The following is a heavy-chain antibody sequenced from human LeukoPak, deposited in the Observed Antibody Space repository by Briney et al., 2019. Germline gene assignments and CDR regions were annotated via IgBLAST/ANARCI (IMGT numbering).Heavy chain of an antibody. CDR2: ISSSSSYI. Sequence: GGSLRLSCAASGFTFSSYSMNWVRQAPGKGLEGVSSISSSSSYIYYADSVKGRFTVSRDNSKNTLYLQMNSLTVEDTAIYYCAKNADRGAYCRGGSCYPYYYYYMDVWGTGTTVTISS. CDR1: GFTFSSYS. J-gene: IGHJ6*03. CDR3: AKNADRGAYCRGGSCYPYYYYYMDV. D-gene: IGHD2-15*01. V-gene: IGHV3-21*04.